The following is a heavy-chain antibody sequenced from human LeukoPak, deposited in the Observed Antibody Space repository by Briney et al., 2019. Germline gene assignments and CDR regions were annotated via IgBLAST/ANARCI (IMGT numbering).Heavy chain of an antibody. D-gene: IGHD3-22*01. CDR3: ARGRNSVYYFNVVAPYYFDY. J-gene: IGHJ4*02. CDR1: GYTFTGYY. Sequence: GASVKVSCKASGYTFTGYYMHWVRQAPGQGLEWMGRINPNSGGTNYAQKFQGRVTMTRDTSINTAYMDLSRLGSDDTAVYYCARGRNSVYYFNVVAPYYFDYWGQGTLVTVSS. CDR2: INPNSGGT. V-gene: IGHV1-2*06.